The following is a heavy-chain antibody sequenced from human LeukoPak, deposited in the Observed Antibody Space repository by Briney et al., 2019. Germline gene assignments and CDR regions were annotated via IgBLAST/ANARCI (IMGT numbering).Heavy chain of an antibody. Sequence: GRSLRLSCAASGFSISNHGMHWVRQDPGKGREWVAFIRYDGNNKYYPDSVKGRFTISRDNSKNTLDLQMNSLRGDDTAVSYCAKADTDGTNYLINFDDWGQGTRVTVSS. V-gene: IGHV3-30*02. CDR2: IRYDGNNK. CDR1: GFSISNHG. D-gene: IGHD5-18*01. J-gene: IGHJ4*02. CDR3: AKADTDGTNYLINFDD.